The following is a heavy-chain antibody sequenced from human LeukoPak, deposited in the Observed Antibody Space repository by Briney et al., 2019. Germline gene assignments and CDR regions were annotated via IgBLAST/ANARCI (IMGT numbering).Heavy chain of an antibody. CDR1: GFTFDDYG. J-gene: IGHJ4*02. V-gene: IGHV3-20*04. CDR2: INWNGGST. CDR3: ARAGRYDKGRGDFDY. D-gene: IGHD3-10*01. Sequence: GGSLRLSCAASGFTFDDYGMSWVRQAPGKGLEWVSGINWNGGSTGYADSVKGRFTISRDNAKNSLYLQVNSLRAEDTALYYCARAGRYDKGRGDFDYWGQGTLVTVSS.